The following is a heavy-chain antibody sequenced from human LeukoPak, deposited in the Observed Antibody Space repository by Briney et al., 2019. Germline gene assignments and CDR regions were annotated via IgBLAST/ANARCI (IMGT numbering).Heavy chain of an antibody. J-gene: IGHJ4*02. V-gene: IGHV4-30-2*01. CDR3: ASYTVTTEYYFDY. CDR2: IYHSGST. CDR1: GVSISSGGYS. D-gene: IGHD4-17*01. Sequence: TASETLSLTCAVSGVSISSGGYSWSWIRQPPGKGLEWIGYIYHSGSTYYNPSLKSRVTISVDRSKNQFSLKLSSVIAADTAVYYCASYTVTTEYYFDYWGQGTLVTVSS.